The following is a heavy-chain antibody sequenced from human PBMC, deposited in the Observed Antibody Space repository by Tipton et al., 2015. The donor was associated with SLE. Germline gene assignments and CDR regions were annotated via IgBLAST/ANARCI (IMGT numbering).Heavy chain of an antibody. D-gene: IGHD3-10*01. J-gene: IGHJ2*01. Sequence: GSLRLSCAASGFTFSSYWMSWVRQAPGKGLEWVANIKQDGSEKYYVDSVKGRFTISRDNAKNSLYLQMNSLRAEDTAVYYCASPPYYGSGSYRPYWCFDLWGRGTLVTVSS. CDR1: GFTFSSYW. CDR3: ASPPYYGSGSYRPYWCFDL. CDR2: IKQDGSEK. V-gene: IGHV3-7*01.